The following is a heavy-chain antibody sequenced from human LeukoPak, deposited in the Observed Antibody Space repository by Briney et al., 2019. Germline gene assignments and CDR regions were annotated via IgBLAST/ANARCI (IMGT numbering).Heavy chain of an antibody. J-gene: IGHJ4*02. CDR1: GFTFSTYG. V-gene: IGHV3-30*02. D-gene: IGHD6-13*01. CDR2: LRRDGSDQ. Sequence: GGSLRLSCAASGFTFSTYGMHWVRQAPGKGLEWVAFLRRDGSDQYYADSVKGRFTISRDNSKNTLYLQMNNVRAEDTAVYYCVRDQGSSWSCFDYWGQGNLVTVSS. CDR3: VRDQGSSWSCFDY.